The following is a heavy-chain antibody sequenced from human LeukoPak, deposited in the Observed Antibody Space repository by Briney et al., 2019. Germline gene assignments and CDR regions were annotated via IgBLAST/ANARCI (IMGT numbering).Heavy chain of an antibody. Sequence: PSETLSLTCTVSGGSISSSSYYWGWIRQPPGKGLEWIGSIYYSGSTYYNPPLKSRVTISVDTSKNQLSLKLSSVTAADTAVYYCARHASRGYSYGYGYWGQGTLVTVSS. V-gene: IGHV4-39*01. CDR3: ARHASRGYSYGYGY. J-gene: IGHJ4*02. CDR1: GGSISSSSYY. D-gene: IGHD5-18*01. CDR2: IYYSGST.